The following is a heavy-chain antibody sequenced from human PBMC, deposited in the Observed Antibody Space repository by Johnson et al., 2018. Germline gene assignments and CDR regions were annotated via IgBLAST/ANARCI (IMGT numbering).Heavy chain of an antibody. V-gene: IGHV3-23*04. CDR1: GFSFSRSV. D-gene: IGHD5-12*01. J-gene: IGHJ1*01. Sequence: EVQLVESGGGLVQPRGSLRLSCVASGFSFSRSVMSWVRQAPGKGLEWVSTLDGGSGSTYYADSVKGRFSISRDTSQNTLYLQLSSLRGEVSALYFCAYRMAALGQKYFQDWGQGALVTVSS. CDR3: AYRMAALGQKYFQD. CDR2: LDGGSGST.